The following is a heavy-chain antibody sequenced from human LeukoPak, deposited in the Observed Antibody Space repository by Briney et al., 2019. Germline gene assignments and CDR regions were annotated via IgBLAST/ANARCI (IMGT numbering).Heavy chain of an antibody. CDR3: TRGTVTTAYFDY. J-gene: IGHJ4*02. Sequence: SETLSLTCTVSGVSISNYYWSWIRQPPGKGLEWIGYIHYSGGTKYNPSLKSRVTMSVDTFKNQFSLKVNSVTAADTAVYYCTRGTVTTAYFDYWGQGILVTVSS. V-gene: IGHV4-59*01. CDR1: GVSISNYY. D-gene: IGHD4-17*01. CDR2: IHYSGGT.